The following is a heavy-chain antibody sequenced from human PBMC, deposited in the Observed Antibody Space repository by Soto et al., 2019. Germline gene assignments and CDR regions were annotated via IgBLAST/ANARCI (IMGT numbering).Heavy chain of an antibody. CDR2: IFDSGST. V-gene: IGHV4-30-4*01. D-gene: IGHD2-8*01. J-gene: IGHJ2*01. CDR3: AREIMPLSNDWYFDL. CDR1: GGSISGGVHS. Sequence: QVQLQESGPGLVKPSETLSLTCTVSGGSISGGVHSWSWIRQPPGKGLEWIGNIFDSGSTYYNPSLNSRLTISVDTSKNQFSLRLSSVTAADTAVYYCAREIMPLSNDWYFDLWGRGTLVTVSS.